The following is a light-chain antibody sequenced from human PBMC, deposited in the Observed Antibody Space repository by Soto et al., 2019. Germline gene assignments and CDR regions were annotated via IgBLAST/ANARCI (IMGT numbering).Light chain of an antibody. CDR3: QQYGSSPFS. J-gene: IGKJ3*01. CDR1: QSISSNY. CDR2: GIS. V-gene: IGKV3-20*01. Sequence: EIVLTQSPGTLSLSPGESASLSCRASQSISSNYLAWYQQKPGQAPRPLIYGISIRATGIPDRFSGSGSGTDFTLTIGRPEPEDFAVDYCQQYGSSPFSFGPGTKVDIK.